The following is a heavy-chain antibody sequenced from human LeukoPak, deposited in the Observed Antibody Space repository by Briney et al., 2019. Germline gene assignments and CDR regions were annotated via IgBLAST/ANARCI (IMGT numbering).Heavy chain of an antibody. CDR1: GFTFSNYG. V-gene: IGHV3-48*01. J-gene: IGHJ6*03. CDR2: ISGGGTTI. Sequence: GGSLRLFCAASGFTFSNYGMNWVRQAPGKGLEWVSYISGGGTTIYYADSVKGRFTISRDSAKDSLDLQMNSLRAEDTAVYYCAREPVYYYYMDVWGKGTTVTVSS. CDR3: AREPVYYYYMDV.